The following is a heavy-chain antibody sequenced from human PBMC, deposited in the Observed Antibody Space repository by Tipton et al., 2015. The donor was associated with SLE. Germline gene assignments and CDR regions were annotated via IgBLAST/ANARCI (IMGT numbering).Heavy chain of an antibody. J-gene: IGHJ4*02. CDR3: ARDSPYDSSGYYSDY. CDR2: IFYSGSFSGGST. CDR1: GGSISSHY. V-gene: IGHV4-39*07. D-gene: IGHD3-22*01. Sequence: TLSLTCTVSGGSISSHYWGWIRQPPGKGLEWIGSIFYSGSFSGGSTYYNPSLKSRVTISVDTSKNQFSLKLSSVTAADTAIYYCARDSPYDSSGYYSDYWGQGTQVTVSS.